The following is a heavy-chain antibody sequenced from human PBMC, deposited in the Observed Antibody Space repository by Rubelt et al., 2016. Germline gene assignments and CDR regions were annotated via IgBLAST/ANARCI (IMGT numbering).Heavy chain of an antibody. CDR2: IKQDGSEK. Sequence: ANIKQDGSEKYYVDSVKGRLTISRDNAKNSLYLQMNSLRAEDTAMYYCARGSGSYTFDYWGQGTLVTVSS. J-gene: IGHJ4*02. D-gene: IGHD1-26*01. V-gene: IGHV3-7*03. CDR3: ARGSGSYTFDY.